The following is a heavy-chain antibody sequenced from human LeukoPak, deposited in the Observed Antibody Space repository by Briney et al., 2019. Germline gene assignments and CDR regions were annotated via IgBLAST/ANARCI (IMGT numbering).Heavy chain of an antibody. D-gene: IGHD4-17*01. Sequence: GGSLRLSCAASGFTFDDYGMNWVRHAPGKGLEWVSGINWNGDSTGYADSVKGRFTISRDNAKNSLSLRMNSLRAEDTAAYYCARAGYGDPHFDFWGQGTLVTVSS. J-gene: IGHJ4*02. CDR3: ARAGYGDPHFDF. V-gene: IGHV3-20*04. CDR1: GFTFDDYG. CDR2: INWNGDST.